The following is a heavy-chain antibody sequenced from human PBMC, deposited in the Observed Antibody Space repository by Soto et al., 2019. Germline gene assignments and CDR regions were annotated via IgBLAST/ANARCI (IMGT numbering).Heavy chain of an antibody. CDR3: ARGHSTDCSNGVCSFFYNHEMDV. CDR2: INPKSGGT. Sequence: ASVKVSCKASGYSFTDYHIHWVRQAPGQGLEWLGRINPKSGGTSTAQKFQGWVTMTRDRSISTVYMELTRLRSDDTAVYFCARGHSTDCSNGVCSFFYNHEMDVWGQGATVTVSS. V-gene: IGHV1-2*04. J-gene: IGHJ6*02. D-gene: IGHD2-8*01. CDR1: GYSFTDYH.